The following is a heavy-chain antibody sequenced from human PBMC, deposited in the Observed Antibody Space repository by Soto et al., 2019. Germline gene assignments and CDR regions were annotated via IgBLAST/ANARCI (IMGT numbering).Heavy chain of an antibody. J-gene: IGHJ3*02. CDR2: IYYSGST. V-gene: IGHV4-31*03. CDR3: ARGSRITVTTNAFDI. CDR1: GGSISSGGYY. Sequence: QVQLQESGPGLVKPSQTLSLTCTVSGGSISSGGYYWSWIRQHPGKGLEWIGYIYYSGSTYYNPSLKSRVTISVDTSKNQFSLKLSSVTAADTALYYCARGSRITVTTNAFDIWGQGTMVTVSS. D-gene: IGHD4-17*01.